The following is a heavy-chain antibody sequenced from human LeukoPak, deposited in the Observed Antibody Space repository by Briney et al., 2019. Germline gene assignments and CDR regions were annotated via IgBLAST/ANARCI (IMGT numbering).Heavy chain of an antibody. CDR2: IYSGGST. J-gene: IGHJ4*02. CDR3: AREFAGSSWAPGY. CDR1: GFSLSNYW. V-gene: IGHV3-53*01. Sequence: GGSLRLSCAASGFSLSNYWMSWVRQAPEKGPEWVSVIYSGGSTYCADSVKGRFTISRDNSKNTLYLQMNSLRAEDTAVYYCAREFAGSSWAPGYWGQGTLVTVSS. D-gene: IGHD6-13*01.